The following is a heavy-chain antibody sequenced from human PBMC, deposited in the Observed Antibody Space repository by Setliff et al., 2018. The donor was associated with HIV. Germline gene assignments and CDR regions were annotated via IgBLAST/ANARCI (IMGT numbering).Heavy chain of an antibody. V-gene: IGHV3-21*04. Sequence: PGGSLRLSCAASGFTFSSNAMHWVRQAPGKGLEWVSSITSSSTYIYYADSVKGRFTISRDKSKSSLYLQMNSLRAEDTAVYYCARDLWNYGIDSWGQGTLVTVSS. CDR2: ITSSSTYI. D-gene: IGHD1-7*01. J-gene: IGHJ5*01. CDR3: ARDLWNYGIDS. CDR1: GFTFSSNA.